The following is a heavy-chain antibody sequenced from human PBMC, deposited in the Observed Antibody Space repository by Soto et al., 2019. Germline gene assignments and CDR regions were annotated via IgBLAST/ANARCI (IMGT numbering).Heavy chain of an antibody. Sequence: TCTVSGGSIDSGAYYWGWIRQPPGKGLEWIGSIYYSGSTYYNPSLKSRVTISVDTSKNQFSLKLSSVTAADTAVYYCARLNYYDSSGQLKPNFDYWGQGTLVTVSS. J-gene: IGHJ4*02. CDR2: IYYSGST. CDR3: ARLNYYDSSGQLKPNFDY. V-gene: IGHV4-39*01. D-gene: IGHD3-22*01. CDR1: GGSIDSGAYY.